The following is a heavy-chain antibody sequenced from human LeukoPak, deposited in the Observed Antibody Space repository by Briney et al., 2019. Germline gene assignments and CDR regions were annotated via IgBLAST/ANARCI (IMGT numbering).Heavy chain of an antibody. Sequence: KPSETLSLTCTVSGGSISSSSYYWGWIRQPPGKGLEWIGSIYYSGSTYYNPSLKSRVTISVDTSKNQFSLKLSSVTAADTAVYYCARHLPSSSPGAFDIWGQGTMVTVSS. V-gene: IGHV4-39*01. J-gene: IGHJ3*02. CDR1: GGSISSSSYY. D-gene: IGHD6-6*01. CDR2: IYYSGST. CDR3: ARHLPSSSPGAFDI.